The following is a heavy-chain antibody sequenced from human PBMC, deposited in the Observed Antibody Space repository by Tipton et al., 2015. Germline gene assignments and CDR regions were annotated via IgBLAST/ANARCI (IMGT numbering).Heavy chain of an antibody. J-gene: IGHJ6*02. Sequence: SLRLSCAASGFTFTSSAMSWVRQAPGKGLEWVSVMYSGGITYYTDSVQGRFNISRDTSKNTLYLQLNSLRADDTAVYYCAKGVAYYYAMDVWGQGTTVTVSS. CDR1: GFTFTSSA. V-gene: IGHV3-23*03. D-gene: IGHD2-15*01. CDR2: MYSGGIT. CDR3: AKGVAYYYAMDV.